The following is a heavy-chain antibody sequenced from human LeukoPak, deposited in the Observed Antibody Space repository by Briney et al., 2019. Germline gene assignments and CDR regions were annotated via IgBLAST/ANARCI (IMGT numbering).Heavy chain of an antibody. CDR2: ISYDGSNK. D-gene: IGHD5-24*01. CDR1: GFIFSSYG. Sequence: GGSLRLSCAASGFIFSSYGLHWVRQAPGKGLEWVAVISYDGSNKYYADSVKGRFTISRDNSKNTLYLQMNSLRAEDTAVYYCAKAHGMATITDAFDIWGQGTMVTVSS. V-gene: IGHV3-30*18. J-gene: IGHJ3*02. CDR3: AKAHGMATITDAFDI.